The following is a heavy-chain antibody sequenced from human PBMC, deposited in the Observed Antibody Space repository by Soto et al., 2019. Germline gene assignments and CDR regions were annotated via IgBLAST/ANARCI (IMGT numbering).Heavy chain of an antibody. D-gene: IGHD2-2*01. Sequence: LSLTCTVSGGSISSGDYYWTWIRQHPGKGLEWIGYIYYSGSTKHNPSLKSRITISVDTSKNQFSLKLNSVTAADTAVYYCARTKTTSTSFHADSWRHGTQVTAPQ. J-gene: IGHJ5*01. CDR1: GGSISSGDYY. V-gene: IGHV4-31*03. CDR2: IYYSGST. CDR3: ARTKTTSTSFHADS.